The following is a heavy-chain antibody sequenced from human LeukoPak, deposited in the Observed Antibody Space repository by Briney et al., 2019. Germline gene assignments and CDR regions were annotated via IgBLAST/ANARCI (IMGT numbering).Heavy chain of an antibody. CDR3: ARLHPLSTSWDAFDI. D-gene: IGHD2-2*01. CDR2: IYPGDSDT. V-gene: IGHV5-51*01. CDR1: GYSFTSYW. Sequence: KSGESLKISCKGSGYSFTSYWIGWVRQMPGKGLEWMGIIYPGDSDTRYSPSFQGQVTISADKSISTAYLQWSSLKASDTAMYYCARLHPLSTSWDAFDIWGQGTMVTVSS. J-gene: IGHJ3*02.